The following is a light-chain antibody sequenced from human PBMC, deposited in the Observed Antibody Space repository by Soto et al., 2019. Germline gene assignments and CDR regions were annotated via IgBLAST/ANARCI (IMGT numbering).Light chain of an antibody. CDR2: GAS. Sequence: EIVLTQSPGTLSLSPGERATLSCRASQSVSTTFLAWFQQKPGQAPRLLISGASSRATGIPDRFSGSGSGTDFTLTISRLEPEDCAVYYCQHYGTSPPFTFGQGTKLEIK. CDR1: QSVSTTF. V-gene: IGKV3-20*01. J-gene: IGKJ2*01. CDR3: QHYGTSPPFT.